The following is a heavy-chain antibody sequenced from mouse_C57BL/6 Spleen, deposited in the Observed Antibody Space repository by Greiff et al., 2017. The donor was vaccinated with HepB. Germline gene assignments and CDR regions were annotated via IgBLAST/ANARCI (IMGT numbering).Heavy chain of an antibody. CDR2: ISDGGSYT. CDR1: GFTFSSYA. V-gene: IGHV5-4*03. Sequence: EVKLQESGGGLVKPGVSLKLSCAASGFTFSSYAMSWVRQTPEKRLEWVATISDGGSYTYYPDNVKGRFTISRDNAQNNLYLQMSLLKSEDTAMYYCARNWALYDMDYWGKGTLFTVSS. D-gene: IGHD4-1*01. J-gene: IGHJ4*01. CDR3: ARNWALYDMDY.